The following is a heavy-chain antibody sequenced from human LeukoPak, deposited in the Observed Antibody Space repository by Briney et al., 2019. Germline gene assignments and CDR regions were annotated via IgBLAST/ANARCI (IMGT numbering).Heavy chain of an antibody. Sequence: GGSLRLSCAASGFTFDDYAMHWVRQAPGKGLEWVSGISWNSGSIGYADSVKGRFTISRDNAKNSLYLQMNSLRAEDTALYYCAKEADIAVAGMDVWGQGTTVTVSS. CDR2: ISWNSGSI. CDR1: GFTFDDYA. J-gene: IGHJ6*02. D-gene: IGHD6-19*01. V-gene: IGHV3-9*01. CDR3: AKEADIAVAGMDV.